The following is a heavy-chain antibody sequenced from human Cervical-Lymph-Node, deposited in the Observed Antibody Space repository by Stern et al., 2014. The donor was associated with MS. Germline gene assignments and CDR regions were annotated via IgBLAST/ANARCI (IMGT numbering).Heavy chain of an antibody. J-gene: IGHJ6*02. V-gene: IGHV1-2*06. CDR3: ARDLGVGSMYGGTNYYAMDV. CDR1: GYTFNDYY. D-gene: IGHD3-3*01. CDR2: INPNTGGA. Sequence: QMQLVQSGAEVKKPGASLKVSCKTSGYTFNDYYIHWVRQVPGQGPEWMGRINPNTGGANFPQKFQGRFSMTRDTSINTAYMELRSLISEDTAVYYCARDLGVGSMYGGTNYYAMDVWGRGTTVTVSS.